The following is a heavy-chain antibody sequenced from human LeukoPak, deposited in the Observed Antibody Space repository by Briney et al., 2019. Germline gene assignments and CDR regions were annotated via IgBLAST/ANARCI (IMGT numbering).Heavy chain of an antibody. CDR1: GYTFTGYY. CDR2: INPNSGGT. J-gene: IGHJ4*02. D-gene: IGHD3-22*01. CDR3: ARDYYDSSGYYRDY. Sequence: ASVKVSCKASGYTFTGYYMHWVRQAPGQGLEWMGWINPNSGGTNYAQKFQGRVTMTRDTSISTAYMELSRLRSDDTAVYYCARDYYDSSGYYRDYWGRGTLVTVSS. V-gene: IGHV1-2*02.